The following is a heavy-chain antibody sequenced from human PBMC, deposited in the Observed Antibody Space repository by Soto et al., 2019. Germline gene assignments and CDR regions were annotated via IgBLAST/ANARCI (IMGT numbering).Heavy chain of an antibody. CDR2: ISTFNGET. CDR3: ARDVGFCSSSTCLIDH. J-gene: IGHJ4*02. CDR1: GYTFNTYG. D-gene: IGHD2-2*01. V-gene: IGHV1-18*01. Sequence: ASVKVSCKASGYTFNTYGISWVRQAPGQGLEWMGWISTFNGETRYAQKFQARVTVTTDTSTTTGYMELRSLRSDDTAVYYCARDVGFCSSSTCLIDHWGQGTLVTVSS.